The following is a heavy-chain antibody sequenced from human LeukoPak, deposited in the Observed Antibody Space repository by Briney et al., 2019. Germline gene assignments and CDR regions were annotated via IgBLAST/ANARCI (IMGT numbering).Heavy chain of an antibody. Sequence: SETLSLTCTVSGGSIRSYYWNWIRQPPGKGLEWIGYMYDSGDTNYNPSLKSRVTISVDASKNQFSLRLRSVTAADTAVYYCTRGQTFGGYDFQKVPDPWGQGTLVTVSS. CDR3: TRGQTFGGYDFQKVPDP. V-gene: IGHV4-59*12. J-gene: IGHJ5*02. CDR2: MYDSGDT. CDR1: GGSIRSYY. D-gene: IGHD5-12*01.